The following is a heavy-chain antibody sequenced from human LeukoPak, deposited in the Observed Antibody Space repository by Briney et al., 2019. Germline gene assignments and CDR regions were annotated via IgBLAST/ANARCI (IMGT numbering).Heavy chain of an antibody. J-gene: IGHJ4*02. CDR3: TRGLLWFGELSPPGY. D-gene: IGHD3-10*01. CDR1: GYTFTSYA. V-gene: IGHV1-3*01. Sequence: ASVKVSCKASGYTFTSYAMHWVRQAPGQRLEWVGWINAGNDNTKYSQKFQGRVTITRDTSASTVYMELSSLRSEDTAVYYCTRGLLWFGELSPPGYWGQGTLVTVSS. CDR2: INAGNDNT.